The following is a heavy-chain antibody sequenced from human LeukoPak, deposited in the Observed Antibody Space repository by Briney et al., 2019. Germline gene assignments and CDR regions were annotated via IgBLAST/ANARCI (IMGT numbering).Heavy chain of an antibody. Sequence: SGTLSLTCAVSGGSISSGGYSWSWIWQPPGKGLEWIGYIYHNGNTYYSPSLKSRVTISVDRSKNQLSLKLSSVTAADTAMYYCASGGYSYGFDYWGQGTLVTVSS. CDR2: IYHNGNT. CDR1: GGSISSGGYS. J-gene: IGHJ4*02. CDR3: ASGGYSYGFDY. V-gene: IGHV4-30-2*01. D-gene: IGHD5-18*01.